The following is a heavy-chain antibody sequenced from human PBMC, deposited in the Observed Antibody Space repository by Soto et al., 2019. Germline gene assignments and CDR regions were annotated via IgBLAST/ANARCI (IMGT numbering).Heavy chain of an antibody. CDR1: GDSISSYY. D-gene: IGHD5-12*01. CDR2: IYYSGST. CDR3: ARQSGYDFYGFDY. V-gene: IGHV4-59*08. J-gene: IGHJ4*02. Sequence: PSETLSLTCTVSGDSISSYYCSWIRQPPGKGLEWIGYIYYSGSTNCNPSLKSRVTISVDTSKNQFSLKLSSVTAADTAVYYCARQSGYDFYGFDYWGQGTLVTVSS.